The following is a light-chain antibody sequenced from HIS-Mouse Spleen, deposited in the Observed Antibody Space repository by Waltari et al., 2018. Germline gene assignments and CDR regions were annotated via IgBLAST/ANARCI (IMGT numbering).Light chain of an antibody. J-gene: IGLJ1*01. Sequence: QSALTQPRSVSGSPGQAVTISCTGTSSDVGGYNYVSWYQQHPGKATKLMIYDVSKRPAGVLDRYAGSKSSYTASLTISLPQAKGEACYDCGSYAASCTYVSGSGTKCSVL. CDR2: DVS. CDR1: SSDVGGYNY. CDR3: GSYAASCTYV. V-gene: IGLV2-11*01.